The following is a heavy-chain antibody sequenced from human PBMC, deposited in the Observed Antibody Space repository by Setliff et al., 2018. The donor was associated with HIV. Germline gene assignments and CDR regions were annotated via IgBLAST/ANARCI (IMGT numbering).Heavy chain of an antibody. V-gene: IGHV3-49*04. J-gene: IGHJ4*02. D-gene: IGHD3-3*01. Sequence: GGSLRLSCTASGFTFGDYAMSWVRQAPGKGLEWVGFIRSKAYGGTTEYAASVKGRFTISRDDSKSIAYLQMNSLKTEDTAVYYCTRVDYDFWSGPMTRYYFDYWGQGTQVTVSS. CDR3: TRVDYDFWSGPMTRYYFDY. CDR1: GFTFGDYA. CDR2: IRSKAYGGTT.